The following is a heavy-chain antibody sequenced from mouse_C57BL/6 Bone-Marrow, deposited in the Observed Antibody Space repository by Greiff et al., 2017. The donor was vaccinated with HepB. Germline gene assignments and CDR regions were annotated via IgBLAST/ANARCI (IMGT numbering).Heavy chain of an antibody. CDR2: IWRGGST. V-gene: IGHV2-5*01. J-gene: IGHJ4*01. Sequence: VKLMESGPGLVQPSQSLSITCTVSGFSLTSYGVHWVRQSPGKGLEWLGVIWRGGSTDYNAAFMSRLSITKDNSKSQVFFKMNSLQADDTAIYYCAKKGDITTVVATDYAMDYWGQGTSVTVSS. CDR3: AKKGDITTVVATDYAMDY. D-gene: IGHD1-1*01. CDR1: GFSLTSYG.